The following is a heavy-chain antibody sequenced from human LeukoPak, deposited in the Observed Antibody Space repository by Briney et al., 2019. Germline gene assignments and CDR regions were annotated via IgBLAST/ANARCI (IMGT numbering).Heavy chain of an antibody. V-gene: IGHV4-31*03. Sequence: SETLSLTCTVSGGSISSGGYYWSWIRQHPGKGLEWIGYIYYSGSTYYNPSLKSRVTISVDTSKNQFSLKLSSVTAADTAVYYCARDSDGLADYWGQGTLVTVSS. J-gene: IGHJ4*02. D-gene: IGHD3/OR15-3a*01. CDR3: ARDSDGLADY. CDR1: GGSISSGGYY. CDR2: IYYSGST.